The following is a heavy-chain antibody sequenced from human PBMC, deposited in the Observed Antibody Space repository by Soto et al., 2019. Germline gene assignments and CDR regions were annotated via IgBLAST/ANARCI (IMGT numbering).Heavy chain of an antibody. CDR3: ARSGDNYNRLDY. D-gene: IGHD1-1*01. CDR1: GFTFSDYY. V-gene: IGHV3-11*06. CDR2: SSNSGTFS. Sequence: LRLSCEGSGFTFSDYYISWIRQAPGKGLEWISYSSNSGTFSRYADSVKGRFSISRNNTKNLLYLQMNSLRAEDTAVYYCARSGDNYNRLDYWGQGTPVTVSS. J-gene: IGHJ4*02.